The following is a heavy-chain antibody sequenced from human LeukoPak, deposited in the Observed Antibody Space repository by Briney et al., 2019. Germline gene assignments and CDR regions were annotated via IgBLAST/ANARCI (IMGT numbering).Heavy chain of an antibody. D-gene: IGHD2-2*01. CDR3: ARANFLYCSSSTCLFDY. CDR2: INPNDGDT. J-gene: IGHJ4*02. V-gene: IGHV1-2*02. Sequence: ASVKVSCKASGYTFTDYYMHWVRQAPGQGFEWMGWINPNDGDTNYAQKFQGRVTMTRGTSISTAHMEVGRLRSDDTAVYYCARANFLYCSSSTCLFDYWGQGTLVTVSS. CDR1: GYTFTDYY.